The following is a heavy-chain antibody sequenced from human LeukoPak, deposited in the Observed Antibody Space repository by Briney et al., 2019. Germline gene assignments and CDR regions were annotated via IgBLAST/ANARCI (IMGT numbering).Heavy chain of an antibody. CDR2: INHGVRI. J-gene: IGHJ4*02. D-gene: IGHD6-13*01. CDR3: ARGAAATY. V-gene: IGHV4-34*01. CDR1: GGSFSGYY. Sequence: PSETLSLTCAVYGGSFSGYYWSWIRQPPGKGLEWIGQINHGVRINYNPSLKSRVTISVDTSKNQFSLKLRSVTAADTAVYYCARGAAATYWGQGTLVTVSS.